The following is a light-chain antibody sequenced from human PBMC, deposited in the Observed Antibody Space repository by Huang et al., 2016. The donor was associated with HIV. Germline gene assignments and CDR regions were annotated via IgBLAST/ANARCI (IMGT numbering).Light chain of an antibody. J-gene: IGKJ1*01. CDR1: QAIRND. V-gene: IGKV1-6*01. CDR3: LQDYSYPRT. CDR2: AAS. Sequence: AIQMTQSPSSLSASVGDRVTITCRASQAIRNDLGWYQQRPGTAPKLLIYAASELHSGVPLRFSGNGSGTDFTLTISSLQPEDFGTYYCLQDYSYPRTFGQGTKVKV.